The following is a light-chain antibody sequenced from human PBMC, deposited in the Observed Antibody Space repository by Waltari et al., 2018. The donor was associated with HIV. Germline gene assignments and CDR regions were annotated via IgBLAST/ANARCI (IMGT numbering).Light chain of an antibody. V-gene: IGLV2-23*02. J-gene: IGLJ2*01. CDR3: CAYAGSTTYVI. CDR2: EVS. Sequence: QSALTQPASVSGSPGQSITISCTGTRTDVGGYKLFPWYQQHPGNAHKLMLYEVSKRPSGVSNRFSGSKSGNTASLTISGLQAEDEADYYCCAYAGSTTYVIFGGGTKLTVL. CDR1: RTDVGGYKL.